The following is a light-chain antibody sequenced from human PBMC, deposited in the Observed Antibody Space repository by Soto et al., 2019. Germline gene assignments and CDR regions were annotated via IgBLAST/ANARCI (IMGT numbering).Light chain of an antibody. Sequence: IVMTQFPVTLSVSPGERATLSCRASQSVSSNLAWYQQTPGQAPRLLINGASTRATGVAARFSGSGSGTEFTLSIRSLQSEDSEVYLCQQYNNWPFTFGPGTKVDIK. J-gene: IGKJ3*01. CDR1: QSVSSN. V-gene: IGKV3-15*01. CDR2: GAS. CDR3: QQYNNWPFT.